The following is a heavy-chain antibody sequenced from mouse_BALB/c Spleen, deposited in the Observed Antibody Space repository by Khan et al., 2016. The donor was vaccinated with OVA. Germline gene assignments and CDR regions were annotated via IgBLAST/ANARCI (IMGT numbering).Heavy chain of an antibody. CDR3: ARPPWLTYTMAY. J-gene: IGHJ4*01. Sequence: QIQLVQSGPELKKPGETVKISCKASGYTFTKFGMNWVKQAPGKGLEWMGWINTYTGEPTYADDFKGRFAFSMETSASTAYLQINNLKDEDTATYFCARPPWLTYTMAYWGQGTSGTGSS. V-gene: IGHV9-3-1*01. CDR1: GYTFTKFG. D-gene: IGHD2-2*01. CDR2: INTYTGEP.